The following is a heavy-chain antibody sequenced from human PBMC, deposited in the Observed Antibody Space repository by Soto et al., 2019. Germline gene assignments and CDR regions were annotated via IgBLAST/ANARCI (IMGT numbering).Heavy chain of an antibody. CDR3: AIFEGITPYITLAGAFDI. CDR2: ISPDGRST. D-gene: IGHD3-16*01. V-gene: IGHV3-74*01. J-gene: IGHJ3*02. CDR1: GFTISSYW. Sequence: EVELVESGGGLVQPGGSLRLSCAASGFTISSYWMLWVRQAPGMGLVWVSRISPDGRSTSYADSMKGRFTTSRDNAKNTLYLQMNSLRAEDTAVYCCAIFEGITPYITLAGAFDIWGQGTIVTVSS.